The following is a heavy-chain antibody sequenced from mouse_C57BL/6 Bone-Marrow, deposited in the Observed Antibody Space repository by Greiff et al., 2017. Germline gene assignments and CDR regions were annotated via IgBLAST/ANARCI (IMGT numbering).Heavy chain of an antibody. CDR1: GYTFTSYW. V-gene: IGHV1-59*01. CDR2: IDPSDSYT. J-gene: IGHJ2*01. CDR3: AREGLLRFDY. D-gene: IGHD1-1*01. Sequence: QVQLQQPGAELVRPGTSVKLSCKASGYTFTSYWMHWVKQRPGQGLEWIGVIDPSDSYTNYNQKFKGKATLTVDTSSSTAYMQLSSLTSEDSAVYYCAREGLLRFDYWGQGTTLTVSS.